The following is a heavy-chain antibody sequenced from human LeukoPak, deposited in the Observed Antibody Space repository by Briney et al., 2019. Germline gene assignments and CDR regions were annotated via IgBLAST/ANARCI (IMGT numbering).Heavy chain of an antibody. CDR3: ARAGSRLEWFPFDY. D-gene: IGHD3-3*01. CDR2: FDPEDGET. CDR1: GYTLTELS. J-gene: IGHJ4*02. Sequence: ASVKVSCKVSGYTLTELSMHWVRQAPGKGLEWMGGFDPEDGETIYAQKFQGRVTMTEDTSTDTAYMELSSLRSEDTAVYYCARAGSRLEWFPFDYWGQGTLVTVSS. V-gene: IGHV1-24*01.